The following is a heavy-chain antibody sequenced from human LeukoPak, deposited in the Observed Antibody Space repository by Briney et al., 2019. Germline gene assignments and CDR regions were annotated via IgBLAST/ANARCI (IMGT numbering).Heavy chain of an antibody. V-gene: IGHV4-59*12. J-gene: IGHJ4*02. CDR3: ARRRQVGAIWRY. CDR1: GGSISSYY. CDR2: IYYSGST. Sequence: SETLSLTCTVSGGSISSYYWSWIRQPPGKGLEWIGYIYYSGSTNYNPSLKSRVTISVDTSKNQFSLKLSSVTAADTAVYYCARRRQVGAIWRYWGQGTLVTVSS. D-gene: IGHD1-26*01.